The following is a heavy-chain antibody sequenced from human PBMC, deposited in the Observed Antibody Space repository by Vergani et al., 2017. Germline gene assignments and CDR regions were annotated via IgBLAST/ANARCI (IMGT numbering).Heavy chain of an antibody. CDR1: GGSFSGYY. D-gene: IGHD2/OR15-2a*01. Sequence: QVQLQQWGAGLLQPSETLSLTCAVYGGSFSGYYWSWIRQPPGKGLEWIGEINHSRSTNYNPSLKSRVTISVDTSKNQFSLKLRSVTAADTAVYYCARGIIKPEYMDVWGKGTTVTVSS. V-gene: IGHV4-34*01. CDR2: INHSRST. CDR3: ARGIIKPEYMDV. J-gene: IGHJ6*03.